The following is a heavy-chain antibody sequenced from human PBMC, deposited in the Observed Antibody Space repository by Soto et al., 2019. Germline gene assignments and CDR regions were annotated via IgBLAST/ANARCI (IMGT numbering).Heavy chain of an antibody. CDR1: GYTFTSYG. J-gene: IGHJ6*03. V-gene: IGHV1-18*01. D-gene: IGHD3-3*01. CDR3: ARDGPWRAASPRPYYMDV. CDR2: ISAYNGNT. Sequence: ASVKVSCKASGYTFTSYGISWVRQAPGQGLEWMGWISAYNGNTNYAQKLQGRVTMTTDTSTSTAYMELRSLRSDDTAVYYCARDGPWRAASPRPYYMDVWGKGTTVTVSS.